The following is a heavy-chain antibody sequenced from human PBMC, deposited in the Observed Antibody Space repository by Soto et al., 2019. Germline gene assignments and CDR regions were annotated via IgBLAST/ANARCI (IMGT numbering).Heavy chain of an antibody. D-gene: IGHD3-3*01. V-gene: IGHV3-49*04. J-gene: IGHJ4*02. CDR1: GFTFGYYA. Sequence: GGSLRLSCTASGFTFGYYAMSWVRQAPGKGLEWVGFIRSKAYGGTTEYAASVKGRFTISRDDSKSIAYLQMNSLKTEDTAVYYCTRSALRFLEWLLYLRPFDYWGQGTLVTVSS. CDR3: TRSALRFLEWLLYLRPFDY. CDR2: IRSKAYGGTT.